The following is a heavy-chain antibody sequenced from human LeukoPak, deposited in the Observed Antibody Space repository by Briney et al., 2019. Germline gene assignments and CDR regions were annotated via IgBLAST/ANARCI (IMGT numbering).Heavy chain of an antibody. Sequence: PGGSLRLSCAASEFTFRSFAMHWVRQAPGKGLEWVAAIWYDGSNKYYADSVKGRFTISRDNSKNTLFPQMNSLRAEDTAVYYCARASGDYGEYFDYWGQGTLVTVSS. CDR3: ARASGDYGEYFDY. CDR2: IWYDGSNK. CDR1: EFTFRSFA. J-gene: IGHJ4*02. V-gene: IGHV3-33*01. D-gene: IGHD4-17*01.